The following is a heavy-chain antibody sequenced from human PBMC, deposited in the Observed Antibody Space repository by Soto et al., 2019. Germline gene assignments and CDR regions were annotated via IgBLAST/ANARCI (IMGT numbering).Heavy chain of an antibody. CDR2: ISPHIGNT. V-gene: IGHV1-18*01. CDR1: GYTFNTYF. D-gene: IGHD2-2*01. J-gene: IGHJ4*02. CDR3: ARDTSNSFDY. Sequence: LLVQSGGELKKPGTSVKVSCNTSGYTFNTYFITWVRQAPGQGLEWMGWISPHIGNTNYAEKFQGRVTMTADRITKTAYMELRNLRFDDTAVYYCARDTSNSFDYWGQGTPVTVS.